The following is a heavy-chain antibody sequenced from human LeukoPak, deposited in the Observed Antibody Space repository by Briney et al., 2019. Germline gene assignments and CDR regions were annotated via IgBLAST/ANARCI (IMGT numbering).Heavy chain of an antibody. CDR2: ISGSDGTT. CDR3: ARDRYGDYDLDH. V-gene: IGHV3-23*01. CDR1: GFTFSNYA. Sequence: PGGSLRLSCAASGFTFSNYAMSWVRQAPGKGLEWVSGISGSDGTTYYADSVKGRFTISRDNSKNTLYLQMNSLRAEDTAVYYCARDRYGDYDLDHWGQGTLVTVAS. J-gene: IGHJ4*02. D-gene: IGHD4-17*01.